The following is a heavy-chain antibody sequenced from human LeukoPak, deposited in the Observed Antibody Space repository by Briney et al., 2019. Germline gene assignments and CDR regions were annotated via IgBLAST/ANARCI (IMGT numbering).Heavy chain of an antibody. CDR2: INPNSGGA. J-gene: IGHJ4*02. V-gene: IGHV1-2*02. D-gene: IGHD1-26*01. CDR3: ARILSGSYYGRDFDY. Sequence: ASVKVSCKASGYTFTGYYMHWVRQAPGQGLEWMGWINPNSGGANYAQKFQGRVTMTRDTSISTAYMELSRLRSGDTAVYYCARILSGSYYGRDFDYWGQGTLVTVSS. CDR1: GYTFTGYY.